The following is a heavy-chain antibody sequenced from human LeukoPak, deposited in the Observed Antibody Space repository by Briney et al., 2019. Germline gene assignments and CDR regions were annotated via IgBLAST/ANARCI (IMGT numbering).Heavy chain of an antibody. CDR2: ISYDGSNK. V-gene: IGHV3-30*18. J-gene: IGHJ5*02. Sequence: GGSLRLSCAASGFTFSSYGMHWVRQAPGKGLEWVAVISYDGSNKYYADSVKGRFTISRDNSKNTLYLQMNSLRAEDTAVYYCAKAGGDYGGFDPWGQGTLVTVSS. CDR1: GFTFSSYG. D-gene: IGHD4-17*01. CDR3: AKAGGDYGGFDP.